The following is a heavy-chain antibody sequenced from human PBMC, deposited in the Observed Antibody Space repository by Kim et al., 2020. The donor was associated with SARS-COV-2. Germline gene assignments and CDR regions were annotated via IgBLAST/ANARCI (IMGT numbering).Heavy chain of an antibody. D-gene: IGHD3-22*01. J-gene: IGHJ6*02. CDR3: ARRHYYDSSGFDYGMDV. Sequence: SETLSLTCTVSGGSISSSSYYWGWIRQPPGKGLEWIGSIYYSGSTYYNPSLKSRVTISVDTSKNQFSLKLSSVTAADTAVYYCARRHYYDSSGFDYGMDVWGQGTTVTVSS. CDR2: IYYSGST. CDR1: GGSISSSSYY. V-gene: IGHV4-39*01.